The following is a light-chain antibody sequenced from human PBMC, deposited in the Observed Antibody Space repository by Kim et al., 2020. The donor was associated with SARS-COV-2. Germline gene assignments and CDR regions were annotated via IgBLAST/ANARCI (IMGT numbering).Light chain of an antibody. CDR2: RND. CDR1: SSNIGSTY. CDR3: ATWDDSLSGWV. J-gene: IGLJ3*02. Sequence: GQRVTISGSGSSSNIGSTYVYWYQQLPGTAPKLLIYRNDQRPSGVPDRFSGSKSGTSASLAISGLRSEDEADYYCATWDDSLSGWVFGGGTELTVL. V-gene: IGLV1-47*01.